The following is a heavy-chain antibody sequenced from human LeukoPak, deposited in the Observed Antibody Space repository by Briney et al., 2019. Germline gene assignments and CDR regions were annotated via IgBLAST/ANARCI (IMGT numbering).Heavy chain of an antibody. V-gene: IGHV3-66*01. CDR1: GFTVSSYY. CDR3: AGLGYCSGGSCYSYSYGSVDY. CDR2: IYSGGST. D-gene: IGHD2-15*01. Sequence: GGSLRLSCAASGFTVSSYYMSWVRQAPGKGLEWVSVIYSGGSTYYADSVKGRFTISRDNSKNTLYLQMNSLRAEDTAVYYCAGLGYCSGGSCYSYSYGSVDYWGQGTLVTVSS. J-gene: IGHJ4*02.